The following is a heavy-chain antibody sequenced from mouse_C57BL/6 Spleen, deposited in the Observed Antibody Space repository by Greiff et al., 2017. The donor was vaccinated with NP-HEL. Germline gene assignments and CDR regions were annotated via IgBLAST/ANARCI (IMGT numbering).Heavy chain of an antibody. CDR1: GFTFSSYG. D-gene: IGHD1-1*01. CDR2: ISSGGSYT. Sequence: EVMLVESGGDLVKPGGSLKLSCAASGFTFSSYGMSWVRQTPDKRLEWVATISSGGSYTYYPDSVKGRFTISRDHAKNTLYLQMSSLKSEDTAMYYCARHYYYGSSSYAMDYWGQGTSVTVSS. J-gene: IGHJ4*01. CDR3: ARHYYYGSSSYAMDY. V-gene: IGHV5-6*02.